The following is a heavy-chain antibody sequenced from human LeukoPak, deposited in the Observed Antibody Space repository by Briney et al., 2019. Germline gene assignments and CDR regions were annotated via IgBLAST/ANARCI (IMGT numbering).Heavy chain of an antibody. CDR1: GGSISSGGYY. CDR3: AREAKGRPRQYYFDY. D-gene: IGHD3-10*01. J-gene: IGHJ4*02. Sequence: SQTLSLTCTVSGGSISSGGYYWSWIRQHPGKGLEWIGYIYYSGSTYYNPSLKSRVTISVDTSKNQFSLKLSSVTAADTVVYYCAREAKGRPRQYYFDYWGQGTLVTVSS. V-gene: IGHV4-31*03. CDR2: IYYSGST.